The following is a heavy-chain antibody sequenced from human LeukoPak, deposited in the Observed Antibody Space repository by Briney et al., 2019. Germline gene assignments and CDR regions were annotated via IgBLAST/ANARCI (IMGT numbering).Heavy chain of an antibody. CDR2: ISGSGGST. CDR3: AKDGSYYDFWSGSVWFDP. J-gene: IGHJ5*02. D-gene: IGHD3-3*01. V-gene: IGHV3-23*01. Sequence: PGGSPRLSCAASGFTFSSYAMSWVRQAQGQGLEWVSAISGSGGSTYYAYSVKGRFTISRDNSKNTLYLQMNSLRAEDTDVYYCAKDGSYYDFWSGSVWFDPWGQGTLVTVSS. CDR1: GFTFSSYA.